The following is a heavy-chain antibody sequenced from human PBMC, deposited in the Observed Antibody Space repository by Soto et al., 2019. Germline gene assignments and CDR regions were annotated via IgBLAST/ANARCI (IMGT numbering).Heavy chain of an antibody. CDR1: GFTFSSYA. CDR2: ISSNGGST. CDR3: AREPRGITMVRGIWMDV. Sequence: EVQLVESGGGLVQPGGSLRLSCAASGFTFSSYAMHWVRQAPGKGLEYVSAISSNGGSTYYANSVKGRFTISRDNSKNTLYLQMGSLRAEDMAVYYCAREPRGITMVRGIWMDVWGNGTTVTVS. D-gene: IGHD3-10*01. V-gene: IGHV3-64*01. J-gene: IGHJ6*03.